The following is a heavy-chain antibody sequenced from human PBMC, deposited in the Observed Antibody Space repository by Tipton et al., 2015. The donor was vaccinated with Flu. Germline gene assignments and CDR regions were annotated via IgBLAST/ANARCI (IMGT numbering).Heavy chain of an antibody. V-gene: IGHV4-34*01. CDR2: INHSGST. D-gene: IGHD6-6*01. J-gene: IGHJ6*02. Sequence: TLSLTCAVYGGSFSGYYWSWIRQPPGKGLEWIGEINHSGSTNYNPSLQSRVTISVDTSKNQFSLKLSSVTAADTAVYYCARIEQLALYYYSGMGGWGQGTPVPVSS. CDR1: GGSFSGYY. CDR3: ARIEQLALYYYSGMGG.